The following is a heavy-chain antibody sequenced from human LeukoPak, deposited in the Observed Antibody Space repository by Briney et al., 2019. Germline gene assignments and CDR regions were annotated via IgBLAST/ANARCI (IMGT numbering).Heavy chain of an antibody. D-gene: IGHD3-22*01. CDR2: ISERGGST. V-gene: IGHV3-23*01. CDR1: GISLSNYA. CDR3: AKRGVVIRVILVGFHKEAYYFDS. J-gene: IGHJ4*02. Sequence: PGGSLRLSCMVSGISLSNYAMTWVRQAPGKGLEWVSYISERGGSTTYADSVKGRFTISRDNPKNTLYLQMNSLRAEDTAVYFCAKRGVVIRVILVGFHKEAYYFDSWGQGALVTVSS.